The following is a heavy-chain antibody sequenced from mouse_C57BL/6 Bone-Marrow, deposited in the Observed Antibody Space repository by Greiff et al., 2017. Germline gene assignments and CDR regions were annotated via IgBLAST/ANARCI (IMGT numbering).Heavy chain of an antibody. Sequence: LQESGAELVRPGTSVKVSCKASGYAFTNYLIEWVKQRPGQGLEWIGVINPGSGGTNYNEKFKGKATLTADKSSSTAYMQLSSLTSEDSAVYFCARSQLRLSWFAYWGQGTLVTVSA. J-gene: IGHJ3*01. V-gene: IGHV1-54*01. D-gene: IGHD3-2*02. CDR1: GYAFTNYL. CDR3: ARSQLRLSWFAY. CDR2: INPGSGGT.